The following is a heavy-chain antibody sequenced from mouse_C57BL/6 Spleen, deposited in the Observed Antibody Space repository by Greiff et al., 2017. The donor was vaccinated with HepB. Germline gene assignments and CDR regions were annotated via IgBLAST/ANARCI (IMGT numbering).Heavy chain of an antibody. V-gene: IGHV2-6*03. D-gene: IGHD1-1*01. J-gene: IGHJ4*01. CDR1: GFSLTSYG. Sequence: VQLKESGPGLVAPSQSLSITCTVSGFSLTSYGVHWVRQPPGKGLEWLVVIWSDGSTTYNSALKSRLSISKDNSKSQVFLKMNSLQTDDTAMYYCARGPYGSSDYYAMDYWGQGTSVTVSS. CDR3: ARGPYGSSDYYAMDY. CDR2: IWSDGST.